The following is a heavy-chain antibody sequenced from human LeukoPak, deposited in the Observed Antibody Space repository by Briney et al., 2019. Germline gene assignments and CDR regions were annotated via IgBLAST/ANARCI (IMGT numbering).Heavy chain of an antibody. CDR2: IIPIFGTA. Sequence: SVTVSCTASGGTFSIYAISWVRQAPGQGLEWMGGIIPIFGTANYSQKFQGRVTITADESTSTAYMELSSLRSEDTAVYYCADGYSYGYGRFDYWGQGTLVTVSP. CDR1: GGTFSIYA. CDR3: ADGYSYGYGRFDY. V-gene: IGHV1-69*01. J-gene: IGHJ4*02. D-gene: IGHD5-18*01.